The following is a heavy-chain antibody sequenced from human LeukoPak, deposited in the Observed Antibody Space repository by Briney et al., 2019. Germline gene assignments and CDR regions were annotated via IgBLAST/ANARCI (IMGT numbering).Heavy chain of an antibody. Sequence: SETLSLTCTVSGGSISSSSHYWGWLRQPPGKGPEWIGSLYYSGSTYYNPSLKSRVTISVDTSKNQFSLKLSSVTATGTAVYYCARHDCTTTSCLYFYGMDVWGQGTTVTVSS. CDR1: GGSISSSSHY. CDR2: LYYSGST. CDR3: ARHDCTTTSCLYFYGMDV. V-gene: IGHV4-39*01. J-gene: IGHJ6*02. D-gene: IGHD2-2*01.